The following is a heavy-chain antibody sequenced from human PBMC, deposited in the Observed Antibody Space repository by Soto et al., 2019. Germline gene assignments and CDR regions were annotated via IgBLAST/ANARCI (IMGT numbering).Heavy chain of an antibody. V-gene: IGHV3-30*19. Sequence: QVQLVESGGGVVQPGGSLRLSCTASGFTFSSYGMHWVRQAPGKGLQWVAVIPHDGTYQYYLDSVKGRFTISRDNSKDTWYLQMNSLRVEDTAVYSCVRDDDNLDNGLDHWGQGTLVTVSS. CDR3: VRDDDNLDNGLDH. J-gene: IGHJ4*02. CDR2: IPHDGTYQ. D-gene: IGHD1-1*01. CDR1: GFTFSSYG.